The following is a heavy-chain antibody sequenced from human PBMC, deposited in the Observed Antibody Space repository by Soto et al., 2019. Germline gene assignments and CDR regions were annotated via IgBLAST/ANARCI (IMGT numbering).Heavy chain of an antibody. D-gene: IGHD6-13*01. CDR3: ARDGSSRAVDV. J-gene: IGHJ6*02. CDR2: IYYSGST. V-gene: IGHV4-59*01. CDR1: GGSISSYY. Sequence: SETLSLTCTVSGGSISSYYWSWIRQPPGKGLEWIGYIYYSGSTNYNPSLKSRVTISVDTSKNQFSLKLSSVTAADTAVYYCARDGSSRAVDVWGQGTTVTVSS.